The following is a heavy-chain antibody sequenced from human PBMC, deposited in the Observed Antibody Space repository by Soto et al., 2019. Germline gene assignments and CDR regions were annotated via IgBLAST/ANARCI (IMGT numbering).Heavy chain of an antibody. V-gene: IGHV3-9*01. J-gene: IGHJ4*02. CDR3: AKTLIPTYKKLLDIVVVPSPFDY. D-gene: IGHD2-2*01. CDR2: ISWNSGSI. CDR1: GFTFDDYA. Sequence: LRLSCAASGFTFDDYAMHWVRQAPGKGLEWVSGISWNSGSIGYADSVKGRFTISRDNAKNSLYLQMNSLRAEDTALYYCAKTLIPTYKKLLDIVVVPSPFDYWGQGTLVTVAS.